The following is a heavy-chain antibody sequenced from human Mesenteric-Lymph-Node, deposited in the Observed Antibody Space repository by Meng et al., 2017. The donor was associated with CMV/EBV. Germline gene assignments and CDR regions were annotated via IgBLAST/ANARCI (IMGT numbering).Heavy chain of an antibody. CDR1: GFTFSSYG. D-gene: IGHD2/OR15-2a*01. Sequence: GGSLRLSCAASGFTFSSYGMHWVRQAPGKGLEWVAVIWYDGSNKYYADSVKGRFTISRDNSKNTLFLQMNNLRAEDTAVYYCARDNRADAFDMWGQGTMVTVSS. CDR2: IWYDGSNK. CDR3: ARDNRADAFDM. V-gene: IGHV3-33*01. J-gene: IGHJ3*02.